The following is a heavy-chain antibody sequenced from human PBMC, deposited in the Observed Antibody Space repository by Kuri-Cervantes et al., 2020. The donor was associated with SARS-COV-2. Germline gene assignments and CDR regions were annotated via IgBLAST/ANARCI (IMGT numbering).Heavy chain of an antibody. D-gene: IGHD6-19*01. J-gene: IGHJ5*02. Sequence: SQTLSLTCAISGDRVSSNSAAWNWIRQSPSRGLEWLGRTYFRSKWYTDYAVSVKSRITINPDTSKNQLSLQLNSVTPEDTTVYYCARSERHRVAVAGTSDNWFDPWGQGTLVTVSS. V-gene: IGHV6-1*01. CDR1: GDRVSSNSAA. CDR2: TYFRSKWYT. CDR3: ARSERHRVAVAGTSDNWFDP.